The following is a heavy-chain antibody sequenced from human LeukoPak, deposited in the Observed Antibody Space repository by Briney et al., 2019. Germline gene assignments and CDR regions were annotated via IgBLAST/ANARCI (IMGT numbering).Heavy chain of an antibody. V-gene: IGHV1-69*13. D-gene: IGHD2-2*01. CDR2: IIPIFGTA. CDR3: ASTQDIVVVPAANAFDI. Sequence: RASVKVSCKASGYTFTSYGISWVRQAPGQGLEWMGGIIPIFGTANYAQKFQGRVAITADESTSTAYMELSSLRSEDTAVYYCASTQDIVVVPAANAFDIWGQGTMVTVSS. J-gene: IGHJ3*02. CDR1: GYTFTSYG.